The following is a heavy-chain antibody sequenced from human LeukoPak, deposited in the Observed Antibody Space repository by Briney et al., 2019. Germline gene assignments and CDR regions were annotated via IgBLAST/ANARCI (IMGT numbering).Heavy chain of an antibody. CDR3: ATHRTASLGILDY. V-gene: IGHV5-51*01. CDR1: GYSFTSYW. Sequence: GESLKISCKGSGYSFTSYWIGWVRQMPGKGLEWMGIIYPGGSDTRYSPSFQGQVTISADKSISTAYLQWSSLKASDTAMYYCATHRTASLGILDYWGQGTLVTVSS. CDR2: IYPGGSDT. J-gene: IGHJ4*02. D-gene: IGHD7-27*01.